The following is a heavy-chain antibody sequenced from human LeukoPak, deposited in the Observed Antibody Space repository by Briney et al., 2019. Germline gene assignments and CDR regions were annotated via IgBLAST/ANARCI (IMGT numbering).Heavy chain of an antibody. CDR1: GFTFDDYA. Sequence: GGSLRLSCAASGFTFDDYAMHWVRRTPGKGLEWVSGISWNSGSIGHADSVKGRFTISRDNAKNSLYLQMNSLRAEDMALYYCAKGALTMIVGGFEHWGQGTLVTVSS. D-gene: IGHD3-22*01. CDR3: AKGALTMIVGGFEH. CDR2: ISWNSGSI. V-gene: IGHV3-9*03. J-gene: IGHJ4*02.